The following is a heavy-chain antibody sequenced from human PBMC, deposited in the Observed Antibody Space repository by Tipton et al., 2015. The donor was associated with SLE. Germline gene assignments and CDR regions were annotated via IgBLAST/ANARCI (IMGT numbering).Heavy chain of an antibody. D-gene: IGHD6-13*01. V-gene: IGHV5-10-1*01. J-gene: IGHJ4*02. Sequence: GHVTISADKSISTAYLQWSSLKAADTAVYYCARGLAAAGSFDYWGQGTLVTVSS. CDR3: ARGLAAAGSFDY.